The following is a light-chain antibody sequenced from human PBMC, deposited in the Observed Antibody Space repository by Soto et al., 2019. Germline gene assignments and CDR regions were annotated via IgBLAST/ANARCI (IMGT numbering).Light chain of an antibody. Sequence: EIVLTQSPGTLSLSPGERATLSCRPSQSIRGTNLAWYQQKPGQAPRLLIYDASTRATGIPDRFSGSESGTDFTLTISRMEPEDFVVYYCQHDNSSVWTFGQVTQVEIK. V-gene: IGKV3-20*01. J-gene: IGKJ1*01. CDR1: QSIRGTN. CDR3: QHDNSSVWT. CDR2: DAS.